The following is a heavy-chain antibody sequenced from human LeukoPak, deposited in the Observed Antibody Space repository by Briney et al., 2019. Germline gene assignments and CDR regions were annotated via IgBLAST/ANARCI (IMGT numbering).Heavy chain of an antibody. CDR1: GGSISSGGYY. D-gene: IGHD2-21*02. Sequence: SETLSLTCTVSGGSISSGGYYWSWIRQHPGKGLEWIGYIYYSGSTYYNPSLKSRVTISVDTSKNQFSLKLSSVTAADTAVYYCARIVVVTATSVYFDYWGQGTPVTVSS. V-gene: IGHV4-31*03. CDR3: ARIVVVTATSVYFDY. J-gene: IGHJ4*02. CDR2: IYYSGST.